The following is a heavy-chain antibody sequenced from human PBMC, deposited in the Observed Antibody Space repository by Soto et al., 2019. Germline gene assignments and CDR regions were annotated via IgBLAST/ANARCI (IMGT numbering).Heavy chain of an antibody. CDR2: ISGSGGST. CDR1: GLTFSSYS. CDR3: AKRFADYGDYGFDY. Sequence: HPGGSLRLSCAASGLTFSSYSMSWVRKAPRKGLEWVSAISGSGGSTYYADSVKGRFTISRDNSKNTLYLQMNSLRAEDTAVYYCAKRFADYGDYGFDYWGQGTLVTVSS. V-gene: IGHV3-23*01. J-gene: IGHJ4*02. D-gene: IGHD4-17*01.